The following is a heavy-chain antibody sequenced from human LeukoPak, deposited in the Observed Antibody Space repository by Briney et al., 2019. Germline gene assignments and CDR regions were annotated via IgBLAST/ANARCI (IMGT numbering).Heavy chain of an antibody. V-gene: IGHV4-39*01. CDR3: ARHDAVVTDHIDY. CDR1: GGPISSSSYY. CDR2: IYYSGST. D-gene: IGHD4-23*01. Sequence: SETLSLTCTVSGGPISSSSYYWGWIRPPPGKELEWIGSIYYSGSTYYNPSLKSRVTISVDTSKNQFSLKLSSVTAADTAVYYCARHDAVVTDHIDYWGQGTLVTVSS. J-gene: IGHJ4*02.